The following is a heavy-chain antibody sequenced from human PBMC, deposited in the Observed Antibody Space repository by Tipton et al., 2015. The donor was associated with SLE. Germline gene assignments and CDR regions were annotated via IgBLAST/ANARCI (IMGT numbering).Heavy chain of an antibody. Sequence: QSGAEVKKPGASVKVSCKASGYTFTSYAMNWVRQAPGQGLEWMGWINTNTGNPTYAQGFTGRFVFSLDTSVSTAYLQISSLKAEDTAVYYCARAYCSSTSCYRSYYYYYMDVWGKGTTVTVSS. V-gene: IGHV7-4-1*02. J-gene: IGHJ6*03. CDR3: ARAYCSSTSCYRSYYYYYMDV. CDR1: GYTFTSYA. CDR2: INTNTGNP. D-gene: IGHD2-2*01.